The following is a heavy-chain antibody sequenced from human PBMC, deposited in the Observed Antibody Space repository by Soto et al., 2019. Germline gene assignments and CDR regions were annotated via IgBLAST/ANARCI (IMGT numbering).Heavy chain of an antibody. D-gene: IGHD2-21*02. CDR1: GFTFSSYA. CDR3: AKDIYIGEYGPPPGCGGDCYYDAFDI. J-gene: IGHJ3*02. CDR2: ISGSGGST. V-gene: IGHV3-23*01. Sequence: EVQLLESGGGLVQPGGSLRLSCAASGFTFSSYAMSWVRQAPGKGLEWVSAISGSGGSTYYADSVKGRFTISRDNSKNTLYLQMNSLRAEDTAVYYCAKDIYIGEYGPPPGCGGDCYYDAFDIWGQGTMVTVSS.